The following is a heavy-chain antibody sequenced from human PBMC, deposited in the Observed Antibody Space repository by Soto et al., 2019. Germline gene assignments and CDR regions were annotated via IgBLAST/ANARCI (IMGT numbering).Heavy chain of an antibody. CDR2: IYYSGST. J-gene: IGHJ6*02. CDR1: GGSVSSGSYY. Sequence: QVQLQESGPGLVKPSETLSLTCTVSGGSVSSGSYYWSWIRQPPGKGLEWIGYIYYSGSTNYNPSLKSRVTISVDTSKNQFSLKLSSVTAADTAVYYCATVVPAEPFYYYGMDVWGQGTTVTVSS. CDR3: ATVVPAEPFYYYGMDV. D-gene: IGHD2-2*01. V-gene: IGHV4-61*01.